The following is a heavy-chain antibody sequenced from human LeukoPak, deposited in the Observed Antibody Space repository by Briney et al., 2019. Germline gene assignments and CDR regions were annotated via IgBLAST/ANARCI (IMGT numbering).Heavy chain of an antibody. J-gene: IGHJ4*02. V-gene: IGHV4-59*08. Sequence: SETLSLTCTVSAGPITSSYWTCIRQHPGKGLEWVAYIYYSGSTKYHPSLKSRVNTSLDTSKNQFSLNLTSVTAADTAVYYCARRRSGLFDYWGQGILVTVSS. CDR3: ARRRSGLFDY. CDR1: AGPITSSY. CDR2: IYYSGST.